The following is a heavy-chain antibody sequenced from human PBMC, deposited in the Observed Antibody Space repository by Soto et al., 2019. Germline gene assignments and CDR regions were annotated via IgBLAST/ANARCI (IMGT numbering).Heavy chain of an antibody. CDR1: GFTFSSYG. V-gene: IGHV3-33*01. J-gene: IGHJ3*02. D-gene: IGHD4-17*01. CDR3: ARDLSGDYGALDT. CDR2: IWYDGSNK. Sequence: QVQLVESGGGVVQPGRSLRLSCAPSGFTFSSYGMHWARQAPGKGLEWVAVIWYDGSNKVYADSVKGRFTISRDNSKNTLYLQMNSLRAEDTAVYYCARDLSGDYGALDTWGHGTMVTVSS.